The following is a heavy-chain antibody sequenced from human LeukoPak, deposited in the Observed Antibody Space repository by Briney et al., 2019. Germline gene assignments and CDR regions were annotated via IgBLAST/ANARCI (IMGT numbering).Heavy chain of an antibody. CDR3: ARDYTGDYDSSGYLYYLDY. D-gene: IGHD3-22*01. CDR1: GDSVSSGYYH. J-gene: IGHJ4*02. V-gene: IGHV4-61*01. CDR2: FYYSGST. Sequence: SETLSLTCTVSGDSVSSGYYHGSWIRQPPGKGLEWTGYFYYSGSTNYNPYLKSRVSMSIDTSKSQFSLKLSSVTAADTAVYYCARDYTGDYDSSGYLYYLDYWGLGALVTVSS.